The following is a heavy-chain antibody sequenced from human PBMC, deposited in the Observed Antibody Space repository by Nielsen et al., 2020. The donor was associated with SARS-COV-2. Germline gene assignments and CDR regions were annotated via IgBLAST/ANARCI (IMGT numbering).Heavy chain of an antibody. Sequence: SETLSLTCTVSGGSISSGDYYWSWICQPPGKGLEWIGYIYYSGSTYYNPSLKSRVTISVDKSKNQFSLKLSSVTAADTAVYYCARVVGCSSTSCYDFIDYWGQGTLVTVSS. V-gene: IGHV4-30-4*01. CDR3: ARVVGCSSTSCYDFIDY. J-gene: IGHJ4*02. D-gene: IGHD2-2*01. CDR1: GGSISSGDYY. CDR2: IYYSGST.